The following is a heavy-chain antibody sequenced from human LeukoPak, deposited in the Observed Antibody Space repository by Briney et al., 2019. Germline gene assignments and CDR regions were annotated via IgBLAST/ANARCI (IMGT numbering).Heavy chain of an antibody. CDR1: GYSTSNGYY. J-gene: IGHJ5*02. CDR2: IYHSGSA. V-gene: IGHV4-38-2*02. CDR3: ARDGEVLSSSWFWFDP. D-gene: IGHD6-13*01. Sequence: SETLSLTCTVSGYSTSNGYYWGWIRQPPGKGLEWIGNIYHSGSAYYNPSLKSRVTISVDTSKNQFSLKLSSVTAADTAVYYCARDGEVLSSSWFWFDPWGQGTLVTVSS.